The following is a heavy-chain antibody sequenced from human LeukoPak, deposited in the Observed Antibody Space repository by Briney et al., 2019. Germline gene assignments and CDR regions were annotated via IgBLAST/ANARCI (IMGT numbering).Heavy chain of an antibody. CDR2: IYHSGST. J-gene: IGHJ4*02. D-gene: IGHD3-3*01. CDR3: ARDLDFGVVTGYFDY. V-gene: IGHV4-38-2*02. Sequence: SETLSLTCTVSRYSISSGYYWGWIRQPPGKGLEWIGSIYHSGSTYFNPSLKSRVTISVDTSKNQFSLKLSSVTAADTAVYYCARDLDFGVVTGYFDYWGQGTLVTVSS. CDR1: RYSISSGYY.